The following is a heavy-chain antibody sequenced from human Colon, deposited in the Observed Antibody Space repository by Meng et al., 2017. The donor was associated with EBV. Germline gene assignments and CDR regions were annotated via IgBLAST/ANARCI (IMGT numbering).Heavy chain of an antibody. V-gene: IGHV4-31*03. CDR2: IYYSGST. Sequence: VQLKGAGPGLVKPSQTLSLTCTVSGGSVSSGGYYWTWIRQHPGKGLEWFGHIYYSGSTFYNPSLKRRVIISIDTSKNQFSLNLRSVTAADTAVYYCARVSSGWDYFDYWGQGTLVTVSS. J-gene: IGHJ4*02. CDR1: GGSVSSGGYY. CDR3: ARVSSGWDYFDY. D-gene: IGHD6-19*01.